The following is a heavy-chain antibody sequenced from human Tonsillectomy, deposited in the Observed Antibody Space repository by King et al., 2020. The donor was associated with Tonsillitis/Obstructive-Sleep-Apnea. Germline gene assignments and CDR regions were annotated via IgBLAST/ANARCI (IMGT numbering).Heavy chain of an antibody. CDR2: IYHSGST. J-gene: IGHJ4*02. D-gene: IGHD6-13*01. CDR3: ATQLIAAAGTNDY. V-gene: IGHV4-4*02. Sequence: VQLQESGPGLVKPSGTLSLTCAVSGGSISSSNWWSWVRQPPGKGLEWIGEIYHSGSTNYNPSLKSRVTISVDKSKNQFSLKLSSVTAADTAVDYCATQLIAAAGTNDYWGQGTLVTVSS. CDR1: GGSISSSNW.